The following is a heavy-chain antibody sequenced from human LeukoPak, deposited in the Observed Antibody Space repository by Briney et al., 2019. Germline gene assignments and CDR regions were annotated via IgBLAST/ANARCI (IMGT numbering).Heavy chain of an antibody. J-gene: IGHJ4*02. CDR3: AKESHGFDY. CDR1: GFTFDDYA. Sequence: GRYLRLSCAASGFTFDDYAMHWVRQAPGKGLEWVSGISWNSGSIGYADSVKGRFTISRDNAKNSLYLQMNSLRAEDTALYYCAKESHGFDYWGQGTLVTVSS. V-gene: IGHV3-9*01. CDR2: ISWNSGSI.